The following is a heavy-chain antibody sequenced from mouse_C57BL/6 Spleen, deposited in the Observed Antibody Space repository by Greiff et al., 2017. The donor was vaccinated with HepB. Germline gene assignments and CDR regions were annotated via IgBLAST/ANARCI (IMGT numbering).Heavy chain of an antibody. CDR1: GYTFTDYE. J-gene: IGHJ3*01. D-gene: IGHD2-4*01. CDR3: TRAYDYDEGFAY. V-gene: IGHV1-15*01. Sequence: QVQLQQSGAELVRPGASVTLSCKASGYTFTDYEMHWVKQTPVHGLEWIGAIDPETGGTAYNQKFKGKALLTADKSSSTAYMELRSLTSEDSAVYYCTRAYDYDEGFAYWGQGTLVTVSA. CDR2: IDPETGGT.